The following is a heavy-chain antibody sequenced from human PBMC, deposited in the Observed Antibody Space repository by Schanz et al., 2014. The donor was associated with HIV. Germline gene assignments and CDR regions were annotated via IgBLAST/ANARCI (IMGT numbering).Heavy chain of an antibody. CDR3: ARGPMYAY. J-gene: IGHJ4*02. CDR1: GFTFSSYS. Sequence: EVQLVESGGGVVQPGGSLRLSCAASGFTFSSYSMNWVRQAPGKGLQWVSSISSGSSYIYYADSEKGRFTISRDNSKNTVYLQMNSLRAGDTAMYYCARGPMYAYWGQGNLVTVSS. D-gene: IGHD2-8*01. CDR2: ISSGSSYI. V-gene: IGHV3-21*01.